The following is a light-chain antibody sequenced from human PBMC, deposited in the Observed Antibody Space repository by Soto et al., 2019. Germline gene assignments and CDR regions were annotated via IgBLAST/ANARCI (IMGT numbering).Light chain of an antibody. V-gene: IGKV1-17*01. Sequence: IQINLSPSSLSASVGDRVTITCRASQGIRNDLGWYQQKPGKAPKSLIFAASSLQSGVPSKFIGTGSGTDFTLTISSLQSEDFAVYYCQQYKNGWTFGQGTKVDIK. CDR2: AAS. J-gene: IGKJ1*01. CDR1: QGIRND. CDR3: QQYKNGWT.